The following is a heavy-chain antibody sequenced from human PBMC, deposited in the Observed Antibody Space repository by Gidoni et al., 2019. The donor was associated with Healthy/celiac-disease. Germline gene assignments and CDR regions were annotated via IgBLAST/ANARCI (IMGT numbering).Heavy chain of an antibody. D-gene: IGHD2-21*02. V-gene: IGHV3-13*01. CDR3: ARRAYCGGACYLHYWYFDL. CDR2: IGTAGDT. CDR1: GLTFRSYD. Sequence: EVQQVASGGGVLQPGGSLRLACAASGLTFRSYDMHWVRQATGKGLGWVSVIGTAGDTYYPGYVKGRFTISRENAKNSLYLQMTSLRAGDTAVYYCARRAYCGGACYLHYWYFDLWGRGTLVTVSS. J-gene: IGHJ2*01.